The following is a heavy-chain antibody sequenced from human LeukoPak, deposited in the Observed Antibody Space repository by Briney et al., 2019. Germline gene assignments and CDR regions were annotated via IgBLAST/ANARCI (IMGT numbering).Heavy chain of an antibody. V-gene: IGHV3-48*04. D-gene: IGHD3-10*01. CDR3: EKATLLWFGEFYDY. CDR2: ISSLSGTI. J-gene: IGHJ4*02. CDR1: GFTFSSYS. Sequence: GGSLRLSCVASGFTFSSYSMNWVRQAPGEGLEWVSYISSLSGTIYYADSVKGRFTISRDNAKKSLNLQMNSLRAEDTAVYYCEKATLLWFGEFYDYGQQRTLVSVSS.